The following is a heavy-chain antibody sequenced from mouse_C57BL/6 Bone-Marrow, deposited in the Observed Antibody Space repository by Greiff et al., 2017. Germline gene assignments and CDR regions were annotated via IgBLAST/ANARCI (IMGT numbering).Heavy chain of an antibody. J-gene: IGHJ4*01. Sequence: QVQLQQPGAELVKPGASVKLSCKASGYTFTSYWMHWVKQRPGQGLEWIGMIHPNSGSTNYNEKFKSKATLTVDKSSSTAYMQLSSLTSEDSAVYYCARRDYSSYAMDYWGQGTSVTVSS. D-gene: IGHD2-13*01. CDR2: IHPNSGST. CDR3: ARRDYSSYAMDY. V-gene: IGHV1-64*01. CDR1: GYTFTSYW.